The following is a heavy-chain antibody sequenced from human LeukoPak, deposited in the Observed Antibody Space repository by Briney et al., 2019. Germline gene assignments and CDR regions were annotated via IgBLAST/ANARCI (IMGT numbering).Heavy chain of an antibody. V-gene: IGHV3-23*01. CDR1: GFTFSSYA. CDR2: IGGSGGST. J-gene: IGHJ5*02. CDR3: ARDPLEYRSSNWFDP. D-gene: IGHD6-6*01. Sequence: GGSLRLSCAASGFTFSSYAMSWVRQAPGKGLEWVSAIGGSGGSTYYADSVKGRFTISRDSSKNTLYLQMNSLRAEDTAVYYCARDPLEYRSSNWFDPWGQGTLVTVSS.